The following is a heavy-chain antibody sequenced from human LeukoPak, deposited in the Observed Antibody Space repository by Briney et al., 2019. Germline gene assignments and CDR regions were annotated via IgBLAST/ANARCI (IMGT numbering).Heavy chain of an antibody. Sequence: GGSLRLSCVASGFTFSLYPMNWVRQAPGKGLEWISHIRDSGDTFYADSVKGRSTISRDNAKNSLYLQMNSLRAEDTAVYYCARDSSGYQWGQGTLVTVSS. CDR2: IRDSGDT. J-gene: IGHJ4*02. D-gene: IGHD3-22*01. CDR3: ARDSSGYQ. V-gene: IGHV3-69-1*01. CDR1: GFTFSLYP.